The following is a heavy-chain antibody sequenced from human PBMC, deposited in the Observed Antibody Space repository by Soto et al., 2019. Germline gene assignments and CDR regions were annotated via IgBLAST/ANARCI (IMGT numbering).Heavy chain of an antibody. V-gene: IGHV4-39*01. Sequence: SETLSLTCTVSGASITSSGYYWCWARQPPGKGLEWIGSFYYSGSTYYNPSLKSRVTISVDTSKNQFSLKLSSVTAADTAVYYCARHKPNSSGWYYYGMDVWGQGTTVT. CDR3: ARHKPNSSGWYYYGMDV. J-gene: IGHJ6*02. CDR2: FYYSGST. D-gene: IGHD6-19*01. CDR1: GASITSSGYY.